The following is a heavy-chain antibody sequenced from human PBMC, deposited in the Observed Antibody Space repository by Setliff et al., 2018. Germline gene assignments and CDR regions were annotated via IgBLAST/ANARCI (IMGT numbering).Heavy chain of an antibody. Sequence: ASVKVSCKASGYRFTSNDINWVRQATGQGPEWMGWLNPSSGNTGYAPKFQGRVTITRSTSLSTAYMELSSLRSEDTAIYYCARAHSGSDFHDPFDIWGQGTMVTVSS. CDR3: ARAHSGSDFHDPFDI. V-gene: IGHV1-8*03. D-gene: IGHD1-26*01. J-gene: IGHJ3*02. CDR1: GYRFTSND. CDR2: LNPSSGNT.